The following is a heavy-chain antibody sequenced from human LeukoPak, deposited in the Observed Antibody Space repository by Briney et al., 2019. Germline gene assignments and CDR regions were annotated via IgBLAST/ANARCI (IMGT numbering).Heavy chain of an antibody. CDR3: ARGMKYSSGWYYFDY. Sequence: GGSLRLSCAASGFTVSSNYMSWVRQAPGKGLEWVSVIYSGGSTYYADSVKGRFTISRDNSKNTLYLQMNSLRAEDTAVYYCARGMKYSSGWYYFDYWGQGTLVTVSS. V-gene: IGHV3-66*01. J-gene: IGHJ4*02. D-gene: IGHD6-19*01. CDR2: IYSGGST. CDR1: GFTVSSNY.